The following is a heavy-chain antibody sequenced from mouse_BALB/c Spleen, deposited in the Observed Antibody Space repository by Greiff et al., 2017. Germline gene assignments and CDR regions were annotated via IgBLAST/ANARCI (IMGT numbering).Heavy chain of an antibody. Sequence: VQLQESGPGLVAPSQSLSITCTVSGFSLTGYGVNWVRQPPGKGLEWLGMIWGDGSTDYNSALKARLSISKDNSKSQVFLKMNSLQTDDTARYYCARAYRYDVGAWFAYWGQGTLVTVSA. D-gene: IGHD2-14*01. CDR3: ARAYRYDVGAWFAY. CDR2: IWGDGST. V-gene: IGHV2-6-7*01. CDR1: GFSLTGYG. J-gene: IGHJ3*01.